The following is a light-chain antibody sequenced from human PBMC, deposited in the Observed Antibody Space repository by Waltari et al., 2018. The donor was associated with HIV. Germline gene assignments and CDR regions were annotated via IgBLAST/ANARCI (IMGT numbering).Light chain of an antibody. CDR2: EGT. CDR3: SSYTASGSVI. Sequence: QSALTQPASVSGSPGQSVTISCPGPTINYNSVSWYQQHPAHAPTLIIFEGTYRPSGVSNVFSGSKAGNTASLTISGLQGEDEAQYYCSSYTASGSVIFGGGTNLTVL. J-gene: IGLJ2*01. V-gene: IGLV2-14*03. CDR1: TINYNS.